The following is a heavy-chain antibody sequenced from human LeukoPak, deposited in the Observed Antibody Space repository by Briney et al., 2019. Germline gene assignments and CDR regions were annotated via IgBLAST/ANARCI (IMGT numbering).Heavy chain of an antibody. CDR3: AQRGYSGYGSPYY. CDR1: GFTFSSYA. J-gene: IGHJ4*02. D-gene: IGHD5-12*01. Sequence: GGSLRLSCAASGFTFSSYAMSWVRDAPGKGLEWVSAISGSGGSTYYADSVKGRFTISRDNSKNTLYLQMNSLRAEDTAVYYCAQRGYSGYGSPYYWGQGTLVTVSS. CDR2: ISGSGGST. V-gene: IGHV3-23*01.